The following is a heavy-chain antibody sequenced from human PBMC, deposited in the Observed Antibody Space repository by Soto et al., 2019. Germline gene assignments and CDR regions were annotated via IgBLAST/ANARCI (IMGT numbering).Heavy chain of an antibody. V-gene: IGHV1-69*13. D-gene: IGHD3-3*01. J-gene: IGHJ6*02. CDR1: GGTFSSYA. CDR3: ARSEFLEWSSYGMDV. Sequence: SVKVSCKASGGTFSSYAISWVRQAPGQGLEWMGGIIPIFGTANYAQKFQGRVTITADESTSTAYMELSSLRSEDTAVYYCARSEFLEWSSYGMDVWGQGTTVTVSS. CDR2: IIPIFGTA.